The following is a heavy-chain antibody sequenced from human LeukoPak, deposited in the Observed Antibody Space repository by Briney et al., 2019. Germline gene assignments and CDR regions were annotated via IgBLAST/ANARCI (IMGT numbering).Heavy chain of an antibody. CDR1: GFTFSTYG. CDR3: ARGLASYYYGSGRPTPLDY. V-gene: IGHV3-33*01. D-gene: IGHD3-10*01. CDR2: IWYDGSNK. Sequence: GGSLRLSCAASGFTFSTYGMHWVRQAPGKGLEWVAVIWYDGSNKYYADSVKCRFTISRDNSKNTLYLQMNSLRAEDTAVYYCARGLASYYYGSGRPTPLDYWGQGTLVTVSS. J-gene: IGHJ4*02.